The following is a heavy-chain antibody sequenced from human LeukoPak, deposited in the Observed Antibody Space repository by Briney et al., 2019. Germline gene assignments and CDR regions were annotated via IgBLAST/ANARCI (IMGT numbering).Heavy chain of an antibody. V-gene: IGHV3-21*01. CDR1: GFTFSSHG. CDR3: ARADYYETSGPFGY. D-gene: IGHD3-22*01. Sequence: GGSLRLSCAGSGFTFSSHGMNWVRQAPGKGLEWVSFISYNSNYKFYADSVKGRFTISRDNAKNSLYLQMNSLRAEDTAVYYCARADYYETSGPFGYWGQGTLVTVSS. J-gene: IGHJ4*02. CDR2: ISYNSNYK.